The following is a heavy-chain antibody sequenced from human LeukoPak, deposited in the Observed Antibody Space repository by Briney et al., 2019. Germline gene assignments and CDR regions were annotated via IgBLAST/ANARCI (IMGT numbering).Heavy chain of an antibody. CDR3: AVGYCSSTSCYSPIANWNLERRWGY. CDR1: GFTFNNYG. CDR2: ISNDGGGT. J-gene: IGHJ4*02. Sequence: GGSLRLSCAASGFTFNNYGLIWVRQAPGKGLEWVAAISNDGGGTMYGGFVEGRFTISRDNSKNTLFLQMNSLRAEDTAVYYCAVGYCSSTSCYSPIANWNLERRWGYWGQGTLVTVSS. V-gene: IGHV3-23*02. D-gene: IGHD2-2*02.